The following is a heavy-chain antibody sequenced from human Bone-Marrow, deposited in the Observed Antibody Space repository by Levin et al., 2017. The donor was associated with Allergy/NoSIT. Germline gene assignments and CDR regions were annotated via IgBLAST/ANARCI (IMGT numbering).Heavy chain of an antibody. D-gene: IGHD5-12*01. Sequence: GGSLRLSCAASGFIFKDYILNWVRQAPGKGLECVAVTSYDGSNTYYAESVKGRFTISRDNSKETLHLQMKSLRAEDTAVYYCVRTIEYSASSVGLGWFDLWGQGTLVTVSS. J-gene: IGHJ5*02. V-gene: IGHV3-30-3*01. CDR2: TSYDGSNT. CDR1: GFIFKDYI. CDR3: VRTIEYSASSVGLGWFDL.